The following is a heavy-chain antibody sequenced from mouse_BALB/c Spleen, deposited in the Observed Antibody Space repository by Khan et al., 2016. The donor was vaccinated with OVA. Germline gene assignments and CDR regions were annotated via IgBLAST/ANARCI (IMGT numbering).Heavy chain of an antibody. Sequence: QVQLKQSGAELAKPGASVKMSCKASGYTFINYWIHWVKQRPGQGLEWIGYINPNTGYTEYNQNFKDKATLTADKSSSTAYMQLSSLTSEDSAVHSCARRGVGGDFNYWGQGTTLTVSS. CDR3: ARRGVGGDFNY. CDR2: INPNTGYT. V-gene: IGHV1-7*01. J-gene: IGHJ2*01. CDR1: GYTFINYW.